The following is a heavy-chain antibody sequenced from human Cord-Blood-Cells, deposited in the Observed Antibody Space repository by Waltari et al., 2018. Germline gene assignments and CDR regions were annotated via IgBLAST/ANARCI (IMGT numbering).Heavy chain of an antibody. J-gene: IGHJ4*02. CDR3: ARDFRDSSSSGGFDY. V-gene: IGHV4-38-2*02. CDR1: GYSISSGYY. D-gene: IGHD6-6*01. CDR2: IYHSGST. Sequence: QVQLQESGPGLVKPSETLSLTCAVSGYSISSGYYWGWIRQPPGKGLEWIGSIYHSGSTYDNPSLKSRVTISVDTSKNQFSLKLSSVTAADTAVYYCARDFRDSSSSGGFDYWGQGTLVTVSS.